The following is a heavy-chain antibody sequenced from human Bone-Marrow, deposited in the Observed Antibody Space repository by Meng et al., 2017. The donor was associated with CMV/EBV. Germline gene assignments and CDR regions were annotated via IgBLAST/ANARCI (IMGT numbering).Heavy chain of an antibody. CDR3: ARDHKGYNWNPTNGHYYYYGMDV. Sequence: ASVKVSCKASGYTFSAYYMHWVRQAPGQGLEWMGWINPDSGGTDYAQNFQGRVTMTRDTSISTAYMDLSRLRSEDTAVYYCARDHKGYNWNPTNGHYYYYGMDVWGQGTTVTVSS. V-gene: IGHV1-2*02. CDR2: INPDSGGT. J-gene: IGHJ6*02. D-gene: IGHD1-20*01. CDR1: GYTFSAYY.